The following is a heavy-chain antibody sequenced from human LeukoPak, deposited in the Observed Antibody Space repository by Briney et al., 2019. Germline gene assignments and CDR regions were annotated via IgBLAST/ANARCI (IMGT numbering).Heavy chain of an antibody. D-gene: IGHD6-13*01. Sequence: SETLSLTCTVSGGSISSSSYYWGWIRQPPGKGLEWIGRIYTSGSTNYNPSLKSRVTMSVDTSKNQFSLKLSSVTAADTAVYYCARFSSIAAAFDYWGQGTLVTVSS. CDR3: ARFSSIAAAFDY. J-gene: IGHJ4*02. V-gene: IGHV4-61*05. CDR1: GGSISSSSYY. CDR2: IYTSGST.